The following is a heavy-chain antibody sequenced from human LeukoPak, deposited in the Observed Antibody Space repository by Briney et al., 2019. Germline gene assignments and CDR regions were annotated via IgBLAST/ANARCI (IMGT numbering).Heavy chain of an antibody. D-gene: IGHD3-10*01. V-gene: IGHV3-7*03. J-gene: IGHJ4*02. CDR1: GFTFSSYW. CDR2: IKQDGSEK. Sequence: GGSLRLSCAASGFTFSSYWMVWVRQAPGKGLEWVANIKQDGSEKYYVDSLKGRFTISRDNAKSSLYLQMNSLRSEDTAVYYCARLGSGSFKYYFDYWGQGTLVTVSS. CDR3: ARLGSGSFKYYFDY.